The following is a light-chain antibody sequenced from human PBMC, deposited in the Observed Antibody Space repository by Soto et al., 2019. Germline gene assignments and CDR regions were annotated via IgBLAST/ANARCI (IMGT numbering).Light chain of an antibody. V-gene: IGLV2-14*01. Sequence: QSVLTQPASVSGSPGQSITISCTGTSSDVGGYNFVSWYQHHPGKAPKLLIYDVSNRPSGVSDRFSGSRSGNTASLTISGLQAEDEADYYCSSKTSSSAYLVLGGGTKVTVL. CDR1: SSDVGGYNF. CDR3: SSKTSSSAYLV. J-gene: IGLJ2*01. CDR2: DVS.